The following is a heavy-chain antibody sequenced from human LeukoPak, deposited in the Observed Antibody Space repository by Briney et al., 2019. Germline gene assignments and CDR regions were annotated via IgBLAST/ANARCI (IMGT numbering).Heavy chain of an antibody. J-gene: IGHJ4*02. CDR1: GFTFSSYA. D-gene: IGHD6-13*01. Sequence: GGSLRLSCAASGFTFSSYAMSWVRQAPGKGLEWVSGISGSGGSTYYADSVKGRFTISRDNSKNTLYLHMNSLRAEDTAVYYCAKAQAYSSTGVGFWGQGTLVTVSS. CDR2: ISGSGGST. CDR3: AKAQAYSSTGVGF. V-gene: IGHV3-23*01.